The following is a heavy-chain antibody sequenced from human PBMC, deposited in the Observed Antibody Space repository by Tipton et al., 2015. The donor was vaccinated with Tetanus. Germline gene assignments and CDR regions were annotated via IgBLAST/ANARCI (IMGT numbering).Heavy chain of an antibody. CDR2: IYTSEST. CDR1: GGSISSYY. J-gene: IGHJ3*02. V-gene: IGHV4-4*07. CDR3: ARESWNRDAFDI. D-gene: IGHD1-1*01. Sequence: TLSLTCTVSGGSISSYYWSWIWQPAGKGLEWIGRIYTSESTNYNPSLKSRLTMSVDTSKNQFSLKLSSVTAADTAVYYCARESWNRDAFDIWGQGTMVTVSS.